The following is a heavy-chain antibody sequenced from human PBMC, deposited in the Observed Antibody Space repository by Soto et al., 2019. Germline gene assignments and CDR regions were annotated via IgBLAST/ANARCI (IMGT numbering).Heavy chain of an antibody. D-gene: IGHD3-22*01. CDR1: GFTFSTYW. CDR3: LRGYDSSGYH. Sequence: PGGSLRLSCAAPGFTFSTYWMHWVRQAPGKGLVWVSRINSDGSSTSYADSVKGRFTISRDHAKNTLYLQMNSLRAEDTAVYYCLRGYDSSGYHWGQGTLVTVSS. V-gene: IGHV3-74*01. J-gene: IGHJ4*02. CDR2: INSDGSST.